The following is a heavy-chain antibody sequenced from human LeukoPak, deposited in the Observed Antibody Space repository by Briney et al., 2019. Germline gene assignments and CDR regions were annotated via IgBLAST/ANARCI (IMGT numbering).Heavy chain of an antibody. CDR2: IYYSVST. CDR1: VDSISKGGYY. D-gene: IGHD5-12*01. V-gene: IGHV4-31*03. Sequence: SQTLSLTCTVSVDSISKGGYYCRWIRQHPGKGLEWFGYIYYSVSTYYNPSLKSRVTISVDTSKNQFSLKLSSVTAADTAVYYCARAFHSGYDLEGFDYWGQGTLVTASS. J-gene: IGHJ4*02. CDR3: ARAFHSGYDLEGFDY.